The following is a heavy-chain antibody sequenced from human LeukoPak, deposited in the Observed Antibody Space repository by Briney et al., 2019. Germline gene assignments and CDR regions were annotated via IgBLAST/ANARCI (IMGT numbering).Heavy chain of an antibody. J-gene: IGHJ3*02. V-gene: IGHV4-39*01. D-gene: IGHD2-2*02. CDR3: ARLYCSSTSCYNWGDAFDI. Sequence: SETLSLTCTVSGGSISSSSYYWGWIRQPPGKGLEWIGSIYYSGSTYYNPSLKSRVTISVDTSKNQFSLKLSSVTAADTAVYYCARLYCSSTSCYNWGDAFDIWGQGTMVTVSS. CDR1: GGSISSSSYY. CDR2: IYYSGST.